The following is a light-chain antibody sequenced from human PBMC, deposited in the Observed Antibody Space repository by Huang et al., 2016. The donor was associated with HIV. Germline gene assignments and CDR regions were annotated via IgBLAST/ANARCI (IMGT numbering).Light chain of an antibody. CDR2: DAS. CDR1: QSSSSW. Sequence: DIQMTQSPSTLSASVGDRVTITCRASQSSSSWLAWYQQKPGKVPKLLIYDASSLESGVPSRFSGSGSGTEFTLTISSLQPDNFATYYCQQYNSYPYTFGQGTKLEIK. J-gene: IGKJ2*01. V-gene: IGKV1-5*01. CDR3: QQYNSYPYT.